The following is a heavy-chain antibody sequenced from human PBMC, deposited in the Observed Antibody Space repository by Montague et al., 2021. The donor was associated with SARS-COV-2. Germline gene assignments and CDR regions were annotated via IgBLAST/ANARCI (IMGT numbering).Heavy chain of an antibody. CDR3: ARGDTAMVRGYYYYGMDV. Sequence: SLRLSCAASGFTFSSYDMHWVRQATGKGLEWVSPIVTAVDTFYPGSVKGRFTIPIENAKNSLYLQMNSLRAGDAAVYYCARGDTAMVRGYYYYGMDVWGQGTTVTVSS. CDR1: GFTFSSYD. J-gene: IGHJ6*02. D-gene: IGHD5-18*01. V-gene: IGHV3-13*04. CDR2: IVTAVDT.